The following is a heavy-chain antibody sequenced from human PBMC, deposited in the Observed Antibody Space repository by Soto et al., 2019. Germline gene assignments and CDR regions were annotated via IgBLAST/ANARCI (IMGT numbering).Heavy chain of an antibody. V-gene: IGHV1-3*01. Sequence: ASVKVSCKASGYTFTSSGIHWVRQAPGQRLEWTGWINAGNGNTKYSEKFQGRVTITRDTSASTAYLELSSLRSEDTAVYYCARDPNDSSAYFHHYYYGMDVWGQGTTVTSP. J-gene: IGHJ6*02. CDR1: GYTFTSSG. CDR3: ARDPNDSSAYFHHYYYGMDV. CDR2: INAGNGNT. D-gene: IGHD3-22*01.